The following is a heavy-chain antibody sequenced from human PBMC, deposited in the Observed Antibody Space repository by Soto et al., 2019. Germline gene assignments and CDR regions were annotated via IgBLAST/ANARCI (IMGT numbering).Heavy chain of an antibody. J-gene: IGHJ6*01. CDR2: ISGSGHFT. Sequence: GGSLRLSCAASGFGSSSYSMSWVLQAPGKGLEWVSAISGSGHFTQYADSVKGRFTISRDNSMNTLYLQMNNLRAEDTALYYCAGGVMVTRYYYGLVV. CDR1: GFGSSSYS. CDR3: AGGVMVTRYYYGLVV. D-gene: IGHD5-18*01. V-gene: IGHV3-23*01.